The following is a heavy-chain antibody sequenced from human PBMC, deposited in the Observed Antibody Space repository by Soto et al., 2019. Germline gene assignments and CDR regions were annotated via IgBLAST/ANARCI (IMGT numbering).Heavy chain of an antibody. CDR1: AYTFTSYW. V-gene: IGHV5-51*01. Sequence: GESLKISCEASAYTFTSYWIGWVRQMPGKGLEWVGITYPGDSDTRYSPSFQGQVTISADKSISTAFLQWSSLEASDTAIYYCARPDLGKGNAFDIWGQGTTVTVSS. CDR3: ARPDLGKGNAFDI. CDR2: TYPGDSDT. J-gene: IGHJ3*02. D-gene: IGHD7-27*01.